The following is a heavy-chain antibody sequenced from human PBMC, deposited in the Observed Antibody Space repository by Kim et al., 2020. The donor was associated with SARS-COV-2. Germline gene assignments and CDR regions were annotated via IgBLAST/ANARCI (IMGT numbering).Heavy chain of an antibody. J-gene: IGHJ4*02. CDR1: GFTFSSYD. CDR3: AKDGGITMIVVVISGQPGLSY. Sequence: GGSLRLSCAASGFTFSSYDMSWVRQAPGKGLEWVSAISGSGGSTYYADSVKGRTTITRDNSKNTLYQQMNSLRAEDTAVYYCAKDGGITMIVVVISGQPGLSYWGQGTLVTVSS. CDR2: ISGSGGST. D-gene: IGHD3-22*01. V-gene: IGHV3-23*01.